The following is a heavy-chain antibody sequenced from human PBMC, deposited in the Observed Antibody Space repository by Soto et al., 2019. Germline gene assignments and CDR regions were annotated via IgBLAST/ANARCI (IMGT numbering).Heavy chain of an antibody. Sequence: SETLSLTCTVSGASISSSYWSWIRQSPERGLEWVAYVYHTGATNYNPSLKSRVTISLDTSKGQFSLNLTSLTTADTAVYFCARGGNRYSNVASGVGGFDYWGQGSLVTVSS. CDR3: ARGGNRYSNVASGVGGFDY. CDR2: VYHTGAT. D-gene: IGHD5-12*01. V-gene: IGHV4-59*01. J-gene: IGHJ4*02. CDR1: GASISSSY.